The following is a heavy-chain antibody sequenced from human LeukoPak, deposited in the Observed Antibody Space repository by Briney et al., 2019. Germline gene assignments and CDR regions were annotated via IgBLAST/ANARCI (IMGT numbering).Heavy chain of an antibody. CDR3: ARGTVVVVAATGYWFDP. CDR1: GYSFTNHD. J-gene: IGHJ5*02. CDR2: INPNSGGT. V-gene: IGHV1-2*02. Sequence: ASVKVSCKASGYSFTNHDMHWVRQAPGQRLEWMGWINPNSGGTNYAQKFQGRVTMTRDTSISTAYMELSRLRSDDTAVYYCARGTVVVVAATGYWFDPWGQGTLVTVSS. D-gene: IGHD2-15*01.